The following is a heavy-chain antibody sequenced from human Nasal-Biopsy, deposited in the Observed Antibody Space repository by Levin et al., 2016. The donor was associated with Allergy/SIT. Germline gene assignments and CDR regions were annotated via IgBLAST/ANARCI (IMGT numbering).Heavy chain of an antibody. J-gene: IGHJ6*02. D-gene: IGHD2-15*01. CDR3: AKDRYDCSDWSCSVRPIYYGMDV. Sequence: GESLKISCEASGFTFSKYGMYWVRQAPGKGLEWVAVNSHDGSNRNYAASVKGRFTISRDNSKSTLYLQMDTLRPEDTAVYYCAKDRYDCSDWSCSVRPIYYGMDVWGQGTTVTVAS. V-gene: IGHV3-30*18. CDR1: GFTFSKYG. CDR2: NSHDGSNR.